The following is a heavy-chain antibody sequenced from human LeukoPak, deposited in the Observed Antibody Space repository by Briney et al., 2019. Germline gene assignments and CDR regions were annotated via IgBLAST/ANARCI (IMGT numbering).Heavy chain of an antibody. D-gene: IGHD2-15*01. Sequence: SETLSLTCAVYGGSFSGYYWSWIRQPPGKGLEWIGKINHSGSTNYNPSLKSRVTISVDTSKNQLSLKLSSVTAADTAVYYCASTPDCGGSCYSFDYWGQGTLVTVSS. CDR3: ASTPDCGGSCYSFDY. CDR1: GGSFSGYY. CDR2: INHSGST. J-gene: IGHJ4*02. V-gene: IGHV4-34*01.